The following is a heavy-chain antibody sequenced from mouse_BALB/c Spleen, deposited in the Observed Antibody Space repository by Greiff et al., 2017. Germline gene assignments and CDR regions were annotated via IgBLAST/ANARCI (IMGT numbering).Heavy chain of an antibody. CDR2: ISYSGST. D-gene: IGHD1-1*01. V-gene: IGHV3-2*02. Sequence: EVKLQESGPGLVKPSQSLSLTCTVTGYSITSDYAWNWIRQFPGNKLEWMGYISYSGSTSYNPSLKSRISITRDTSKNQFFLQLNSVTTEDTATYYCARGYGSAWFAYWGQGTLVTVSA. CDR1: GYSITSDYA. J-gene: IGHJ3*01. CDR3: ARGYGSAWFAY.